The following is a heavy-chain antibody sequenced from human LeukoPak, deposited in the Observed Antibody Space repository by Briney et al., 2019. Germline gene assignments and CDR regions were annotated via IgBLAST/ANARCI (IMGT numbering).Heavy chain of an antibody. Sequence: GASVKVSCKASGGTFSSYAISWVRQAPGQGLEWMGGIIPIFGTANYAQKFQGRVTIIADESTSTSYMELSSLRSEDTAVYYCAREMNTYYYGSGSYYGYWGQGTLVTVSS. J-gene: IGHJ4*02. CDR2: IIPIFGTA. CDR1: GGTFSSYA. V-gene: IGHV1-69*13. CDR3: AREMNTYYYGSGSYYGY. D-gene: IGHD3-10*01.